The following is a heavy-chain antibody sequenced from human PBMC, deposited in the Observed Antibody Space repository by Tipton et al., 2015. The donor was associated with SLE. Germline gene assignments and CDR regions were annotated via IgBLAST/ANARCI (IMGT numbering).Heavy chain of an antibody. Sequence: TLSLTCNVSGDSISSGNYYWSWIRQPAGKGLEWIGRFHTSGSTNYNPSLKSRVTISVDTSKNQFSVKLSSVTAADSAVYYCARGGYCSSTGCSDDAFDIWGQGTMITVSS. CDR2: FHTSGST. CDR3: ARGGYCSSTGCSDDAFDI. D-gene: IGHD2-2*01. CDR1: GDSISSGNYY. J-gene: IGHJ3*02. V-gene: IGHV4-61*02.